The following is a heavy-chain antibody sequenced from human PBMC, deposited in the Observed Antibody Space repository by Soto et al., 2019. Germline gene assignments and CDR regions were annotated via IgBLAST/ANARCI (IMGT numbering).Heavy chain of an antibody. J-gene: IGHJ4*01. V-gene: IGHV3-53*02. Sequence: VELVETGGGLIQPGGSLRLSCAVSGLTVSRTQMSWVRQAPGKGLQWVSVIYSAGSTYYANAVKGRFTISRDISENKIVLELNGLTVDDTAVYYCARAREPEYSSSIFFDYWGRVTVVTVSS. CDR3: ARAREPEYSSSIFFDY. CDR2: IYSAGST. CDR1: GLTVSRTQ. D-gene: IGHD6-6*01.